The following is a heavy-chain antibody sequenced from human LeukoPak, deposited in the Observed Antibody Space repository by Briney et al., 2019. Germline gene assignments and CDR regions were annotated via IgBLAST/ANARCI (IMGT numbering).Heavy chain of an antibody. CDR1: GFTFSSYG. J-gene: IGHJ6*02. CDR2: ISYDGSNK. CDR3: AKVLHYSSSKIHYYYYYGMDV. V-gene: IGHV3-30*18. D-gene: IGHD6-6*01. Sequence: GGSLRLSCAASGFTFSSYGMHWVRQAPGKGLEWVAVISYDGSNKYYADSVKGRFTISRDNFKNTLYLQMNSLRPEDTAVYYCAKVLHYSSSKIHYYYYYGMDVWGQGTTVTVSS.